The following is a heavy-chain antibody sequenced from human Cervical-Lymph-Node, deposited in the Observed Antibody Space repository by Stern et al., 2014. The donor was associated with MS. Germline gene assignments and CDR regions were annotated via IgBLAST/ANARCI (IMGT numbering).Heavy chain of an antibody. D-gene: IGHD2-15*01. CDR1: GFTFSDTW. Sequence: EVQLVQSGGDLVKPGESLTLSCTTSGFTFSDTWMTWVRQAPGKGLEWLGRIRTKADGETTDYAASVKGRFTFSRDDSIRTLYLHMRSLKVEDTAIYYCSSSILDVWGQGTLVTVSS. CDR3: SSSILDV. V-gene: IGHV3-15*01. CDR2: IRTKADGETT. J-gene: IGHJ4*02.